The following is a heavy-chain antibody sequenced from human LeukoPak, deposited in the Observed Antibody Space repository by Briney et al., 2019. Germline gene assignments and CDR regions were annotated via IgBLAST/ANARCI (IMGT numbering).Heavy chain of an antibody. CDR2: MNPNSGNT. V-gene: IGHV1-8*01. D-gene: IGHD1-7*01. CDR1: GYTFTSYD. J-gene: IGHJ6*03. Sequence: ASVKVSCKAPGYTFTSYDINWVRQATGQGLEWMGWMNPNSGNTGYAQKFQGRVTMTRNTSISTAYMELSSLRSEDTAVYYCARVWNYGRYYYYMDVWGKGTTVTVSS. CDR3: ARVWNYGRYYYYMDV.